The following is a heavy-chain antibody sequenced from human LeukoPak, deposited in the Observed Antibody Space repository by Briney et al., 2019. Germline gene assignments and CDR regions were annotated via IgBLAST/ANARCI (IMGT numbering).Heavy chain of an antibody. CDR2: IIPIFGTA. V-gene: IGHV1-69*05. CDR1: GGTFSSYA. J-gene: IGHJ4*02. CDR3: ARGGARYDSSGYYVTD. D-gene: IGHD3-22*01. Sequence: ASVKVSCKASGGTFSSYAISWVRQAPGQGLEWMGGIIPIFGTANYAQKFRGRVTITTDESTSTAYMELSSLRSEDTAVYYCARGGARYDSSGYYVTDWGQGTLVTVSS.